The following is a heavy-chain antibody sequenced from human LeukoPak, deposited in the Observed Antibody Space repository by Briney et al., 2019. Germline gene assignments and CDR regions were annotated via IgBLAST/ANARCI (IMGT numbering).Heavy chain of an antibody. Sequence: ASVKVSCKASGYTFISYGINWVRQAPGQGLEWMGWISVINNANTRYAQNFQGRLTMTTDTSTTTAYMELRSLRSDDTAVYYCSREFPFCGADCFSGVFDIWGQGTMVTVS. CDR2: ISVINNANT. CDR1: GYTFISYG. V-gene: IGHV1-18*01. J-gene: IGHJ3*02. D-gene: IGHD2-21*02. CDR3: SREFPFCGADCFSGVFDI.